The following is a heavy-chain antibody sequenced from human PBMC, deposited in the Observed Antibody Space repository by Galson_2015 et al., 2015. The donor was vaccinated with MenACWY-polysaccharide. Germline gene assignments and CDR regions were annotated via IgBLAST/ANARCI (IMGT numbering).Heavy chain of an antibody. D-gene: IGHD2-15*01. CDR2: MQYDGTNK. Sequence: SLRLSCAASGIRFSGSGMHWVRQAPGKGLEWVAVMQYDGTNKVYADSVKGRFTISRDNSRNTLYLEMNSLRAEDTAVYYCAREGSRIVFHAFDTWGQGTMVIVSS. CDR1: GIRFSGSG. V-gene: IGHV3-33*01. CDR3: AREGSRIVFHAFDT. J-gene: IGHJ3*02.